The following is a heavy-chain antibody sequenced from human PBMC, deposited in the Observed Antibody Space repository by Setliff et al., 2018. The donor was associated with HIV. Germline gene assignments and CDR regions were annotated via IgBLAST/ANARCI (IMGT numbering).Heavy chain of an antibody. V-gene: IGHV4-4*07. J-gene: IGHJ5*02. Sequence: SETLSLTCTISGGSLGVYRWSWIRQSAGRGLEWIGRIDSSGTTDYKPSLKGRVAISVDTSRNQFSLRVTSVTAADTAVYFCARDRHSSGLGSYGPWGPGILVTVSS. D-gene: IGHD3-10*01. CDR3: ARDRHSSGLGSYGP. CDR1: GGSLGVYR. CDR2: IDSSGTT.